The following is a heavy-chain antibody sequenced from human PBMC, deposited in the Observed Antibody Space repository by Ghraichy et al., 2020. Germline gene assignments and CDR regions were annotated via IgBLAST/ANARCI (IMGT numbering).Heavy chain of an antibody. Sequence: SQTLSLTCAVYGGSFSGYYWSWIRQPPGKGLEWIGEINHSGSTNYNPSLKSRVTISVDTSKNQFSLKLSSVTAADTAVYYCARGPRRVMTTVTTRKGNPDYWGQGTLVTVSS. D-gene: IGHD4-17*01. CDR2: INHSGST. V-gene: IGHV4-34*01. CDR1: GGSFSGYY. CDR3: ARGPRRVMTTVTTRKGNPDY. J-gene: IGHJ4*02.